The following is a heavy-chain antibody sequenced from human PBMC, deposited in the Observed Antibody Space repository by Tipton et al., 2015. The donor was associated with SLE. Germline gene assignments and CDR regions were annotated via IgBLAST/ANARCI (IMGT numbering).Heavy chain of an antibody. D-gene: IGHD6-19*01. Sequence: SLRLSCAASGFTVSSNYMSWVRQAPGKGLEWVSVIYSGGSTYYADSVKGRFTISRPNSKNTLYLQMNSLRAEDTAVYYCARASSGLTRDTWGQGSMATVSS. V-gene: IGHV3-53*04. J-gene: IGHJ3*02. CDR1: GFTVSSNY. CDR2: IYSGGST. CDR3: ARASSGLTRDT.